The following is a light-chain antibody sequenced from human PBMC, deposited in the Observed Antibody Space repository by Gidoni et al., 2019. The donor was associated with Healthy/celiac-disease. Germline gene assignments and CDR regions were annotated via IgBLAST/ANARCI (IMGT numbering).Light chain of an antibody. Sequence: DIQMTQSPSSLSASVGDRVTITCRASQSISSYLNWYQQKPGKAPKRLIYAASSLQRGVPPRFSGSGSGTDFTLTISSLQPEDFATYYCQQSYSTPRTFGQGTKVEIK. J-gene: IGKJ1*01. CDR3: QQSYSTPRT. CDR1: QSISSY. CDR2: AAS. V-gene: IGKV1-39*01.